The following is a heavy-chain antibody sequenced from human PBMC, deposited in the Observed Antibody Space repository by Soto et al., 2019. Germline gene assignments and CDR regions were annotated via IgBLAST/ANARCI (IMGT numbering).Heavy chain of an antibody. CDR3: ARGGPAPLGPYYYDSSGYYLDAFDI. Sequence: QVLLVQSGAEVKKPGSSVKVSCKASGGTFSSYAISWVRQAPGQGLEWMGGIIPIFGTANYAQKFQGRVTITADESTRTAYLEVGSLSSEDTAVYYCARGGPAPLGPYYYDSSGYYLDAFDIWGQGTMVTVSS. D-gene: IGHD3-22*01. CDR2: IIPIFGTA. CDR1: GGTFSSYA. J-gene: IGHJ3*02. V-gene: IGHV1-69*01.